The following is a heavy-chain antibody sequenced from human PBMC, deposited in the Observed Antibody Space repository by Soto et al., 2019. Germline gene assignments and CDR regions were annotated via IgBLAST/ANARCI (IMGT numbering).Heavy chain of an antibody. Sequence: EVQLVESGGGLVQPGGSLRLSCAASGFTVSSDYMSWVRQAPGKGLEWVSVIYSGGSTYYADSVKGRFTISRDNSKNTLYLQMNSLRADDTAVYYCARDSMITFGGVIVQNDYYYYMDVWGKGTTVTVSS. D-gene: IGHD3-16*02. J-gene: IGHJ6*03. CDR2: IYSGGST. CDR3: ARDSMITFGGVIVQNDYYYYMDV. CDR1: GFTVSSDY. V-gene: IGHV3-66*01.